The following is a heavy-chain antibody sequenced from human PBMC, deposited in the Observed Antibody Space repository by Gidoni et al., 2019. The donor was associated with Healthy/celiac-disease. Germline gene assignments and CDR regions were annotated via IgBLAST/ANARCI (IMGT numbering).Heavy chain of an antibody. J-gene: IGHJ4*02. D-gene: IGHD4-17*01. Sequence: QVTLRESGPALVKPTQPLTLTCTYPGLPLSTSGMCVSWIRQPPGKALAWLARIDWDDDKYYSTSLKTRITISKDTSKNQVVLTMTDMDPVDTATYYCARMVCDYQYDYWGQGTLVTVSS. V-gene: IGHV2-70*15. CDR2: IDWDDDK. CDR3: ARMVCDYQYDY. CDR1: GLPLSTSGMC.